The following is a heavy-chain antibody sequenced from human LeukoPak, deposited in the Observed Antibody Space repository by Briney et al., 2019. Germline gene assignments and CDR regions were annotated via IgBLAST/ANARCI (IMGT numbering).Heavy chain of an antibody. D-gene: IGHD6-19*01. CDR1: GGSISSFY. CDR3: ARDSSGWYGLDP. V-gene: IGHV4-4*07. J-gene: IGHJ5*02. Sequence: SSETLSLTCSVSGGSISSFYWSWVRQPAGKGLEWIGRIFASGGTSYNPSLKSRVTISVDKSKNQFSLKLSSVTAADTAVYYCARDSSGWYGLDPWGQGTLVTVSS. CDR2: IFASGGT.